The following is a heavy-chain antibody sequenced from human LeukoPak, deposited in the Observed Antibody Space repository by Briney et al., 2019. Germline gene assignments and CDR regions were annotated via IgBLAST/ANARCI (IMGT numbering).Heavy chain of an antibody. CDR2: IYYSGST. CDR1: GGSISSGDYY. V-gene: IGHV4-30-4*01. CDR3: ARSGPMVRGAPYWYFDL. J-gene: IGHJ2*01. Sequence: SQTLSLTCTVSGGSISSGDYYWSWIRQPPGKGLEWIGYIYYSGSTYYNPSLKSRVTISVDTPKNQFSLKLSSVTAADTAVYYCARSGPMVRGAPYWYFDLWGRGTLVTVSS. D-gene: IGHD3-10*01.